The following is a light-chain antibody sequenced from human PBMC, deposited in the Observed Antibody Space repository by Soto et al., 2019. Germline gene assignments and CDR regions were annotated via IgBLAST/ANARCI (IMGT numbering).Light chain of an antibody. Sequence: EIVLTQSPGTLSLSPGERATLSCRASQSVSSRSLAWYQQKPGQAPRLLIYGASSRATGIPDRFSGSGSGTDFTLTISRLVPEDFAEYYCQHYGSSPLTFGGGTKVEIK. V-gene: IGKV3-20*01. CDR2: GAS. J-gene: IGKJ4*01. CDR1: QSVSSRS. CDR3: QHYGSSPLT.